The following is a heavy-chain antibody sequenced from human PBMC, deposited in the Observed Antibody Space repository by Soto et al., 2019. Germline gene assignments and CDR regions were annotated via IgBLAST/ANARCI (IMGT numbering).Heavy chain of an antibody. J-gene: IGHJ4*02. CDR2: ISRSSSTT. CDR3: ARDDEMGYFDY. D-gene: IGHD3-16*01. CDR1: GFTFSSNS. Sequence: EVQLVESGGGLVQPGGSLRLSCAASGFTFSSNSMNWVRQAPGKGLEWVSYISRSSSTTYYADSVKGRFTSSRDNAKNSLHLQMNSLRAEDTAVYYCARDDEMGYFDYWGQGTLVTVSS. V-gene: IGHV3-48*01.